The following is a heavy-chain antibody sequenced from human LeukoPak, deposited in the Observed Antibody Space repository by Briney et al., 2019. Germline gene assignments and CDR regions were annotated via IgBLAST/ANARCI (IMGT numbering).Heavy chain of an antibody. Sequence: ASVKVSCKASGYTFTGYYMHWVRQAPGQGLEWMGWINPNSGGTNYAQKFQGRVTMTRDTSISTAYMELSRLRSDDTAVYYCARGDYGDYWYFDLWGRGTLVTVSS. CDR1: GYTFTGYY. D-gene: IGHD4-17*01. CDR3: ARGDYGDYWYFDL. J-gene: IGHJ2*01. CDR2: INPNSGGT. V-gene: IGHV1-2*02.